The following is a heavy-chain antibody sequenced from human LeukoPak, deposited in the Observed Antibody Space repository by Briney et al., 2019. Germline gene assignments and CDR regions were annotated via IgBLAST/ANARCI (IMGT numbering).Heavy chain of an antibody. CDR1: GGSFSGYY. CDR2: INHSGST. Sequence: SETLSLTCAVYGGSFSGYYWNWIRQPPGKGLEWIGEINHSGSTNYNPYLKSRVTISVDTSKNQFSLNLSSVTAADTAVYYCARAPPSYSSSWGNRFPDAFDIWGQGTMVTVSS. J-gene: IGHJ3*02. CDR3: ARAPPSYSSSWGNRFPDAFDI. V-gene: IGHV4-34*01. D-gene: IGHD6-13*01.